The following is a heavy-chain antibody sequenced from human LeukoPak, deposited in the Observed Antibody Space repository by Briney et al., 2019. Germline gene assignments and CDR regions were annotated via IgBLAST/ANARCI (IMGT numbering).Heavy chain of an antibody. CDR2: ISGSSSTI. CDR3: ARDQDYYDSSGYGY. Sequence: GGSLRLSCAASGFTFSSYSMNWVRQAPGKGLEWVSYISGSSSTIYYADSVKGRFTISRDNAKNSLYLQMNSLRDEDTAVYYCARDQDYYDSSGYGYWGQGTLVTVSS. D-gene: IGHD3-22*01. V-gene: IGHV3-48*02. J-gene: IGHJ4*02. CDR1: GFTFSSYS.